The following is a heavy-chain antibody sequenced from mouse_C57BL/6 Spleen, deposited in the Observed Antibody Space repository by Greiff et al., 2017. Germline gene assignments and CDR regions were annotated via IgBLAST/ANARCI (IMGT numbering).Heavy chain of an antibody. CDR1: GFTFSDYG. J-gene: IGHJ3*01. CDR3: ARDYYDYEEVPFAY. D-gene: IGHD2-4*01. V-gene: IGHV5-17*01. Sequence: EVHLVESGGGLVKPGGSLKLSCAASGFTFSDYGMHWVRQAPEKGLEWVAYISSGSSTIYYADTVKGRFTISRDNAKNTLFLQMTSLRSEDTAMYYCARDYYDYEEVPFAYWGQGTLVTVSA. CDR2: ISSGSSTI.